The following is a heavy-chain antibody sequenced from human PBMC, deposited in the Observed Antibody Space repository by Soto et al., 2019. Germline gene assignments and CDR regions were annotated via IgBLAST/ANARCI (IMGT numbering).Heavy chain of an antibody. D-gene: IGHD6-19*01. V-gene: IGHV5-51*01. CDR3: AIFSTARGWGH. CDR1: GYNFPGNW. Sequence: GVSLKISCKGSGYNFPGNWIGWVRQMPGNGLEWIGIINPGDSDTRYSPSFQGQVTASVDNSISTAYLQWSSLEASDTAMYYFAIFSTARGWGHWGQGTLVTVSS. CDR2: INPGDSDT. J-gene: IGHJ4*02.